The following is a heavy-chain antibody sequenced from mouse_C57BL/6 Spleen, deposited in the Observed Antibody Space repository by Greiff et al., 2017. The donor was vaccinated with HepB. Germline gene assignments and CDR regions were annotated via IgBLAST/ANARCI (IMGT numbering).Heavy chain of an antibody. CDR1: GYTFTSYW. CDR2: IYPSDSET. Sequence: QVHVKQPGAELVRPGSSVKLSCKASGYTFTSYWMDWVKQRPGQGLEWIGNIYPSDSETHYNQKFKDKATLTVDKSSSTAYMQLSSLTSEDSAVYYCARLDYYGSSGGYYFDYWGQGTTLTVSS. D-gene: IGHD1-1*01. J-gene: IGHJ2*01. CDR3: ARLDYYGSSGGYYFDY. V-gene: IGHV1-61*01.